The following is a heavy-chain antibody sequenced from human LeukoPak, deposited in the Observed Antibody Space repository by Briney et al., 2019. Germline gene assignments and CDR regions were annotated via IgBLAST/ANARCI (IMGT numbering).Heavy chain of an antibody. V-gene: IGHV4-39*01. CDR2: IYYSGST. CDR1: GGSISSSSYY. D-gene: IGHD6-6*01. CDR3: ARYFRIAASIDY. Sequence: NPSETLSLTCTVSGGSISSSSYYWGWIRQPPGKGLEWIGSIYYSGSTYYNPSLKSRVTISVDTSKNQFSLTLTSVTAADTAVYYCARYFRIAASIDYWGQGTLVTVSS. J-gene: IGHJ4*02.